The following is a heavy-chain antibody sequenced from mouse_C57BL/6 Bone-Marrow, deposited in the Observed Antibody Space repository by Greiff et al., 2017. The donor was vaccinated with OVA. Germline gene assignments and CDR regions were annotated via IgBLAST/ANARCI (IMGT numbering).Heavy chain of an antibody. CDR2: IDPSDSYT. D-gene: IGHD1-1*01. J-gene: IGHJ2*01. V-gene: IGHV1-69*01. CDR1: GYTFTIYW. CDR3: ARRGYGSEDY. Sequence: QVQLQQPGAALVMPGASVKLSCKASGYTFTIYWLHWVKQRPGQGLDWIGEIDPSDSYTNYNQKFKGKSTLTVDKSSSTAYMQLSSLTSEDSAVYYCARRGYGSEDYWGQGTTLTVSS.